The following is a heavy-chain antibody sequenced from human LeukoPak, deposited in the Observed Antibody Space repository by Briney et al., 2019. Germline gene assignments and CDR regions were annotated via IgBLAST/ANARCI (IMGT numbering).Heavy chain of an antibody. Sequence: PGGSLRLSCAASGFTFSSYGMHWVRQAPGKGLEWVAVIWYDGSNKYYADSVKGRFTISRDNSKNTLYLQMSSLRAEDTAVYYCARDRTEYDFWSGYYNGPFDYWGQGTLVTVSS. J-gene: IGHJ4*02. V-gene: IGHV3-33*08. CDR3: ARDRTEYDFWSGYYNGPFDY. CDR1: GFTFSSYG. CDR2: IWYDGSNK. D-gene: IGHD3-3*01.